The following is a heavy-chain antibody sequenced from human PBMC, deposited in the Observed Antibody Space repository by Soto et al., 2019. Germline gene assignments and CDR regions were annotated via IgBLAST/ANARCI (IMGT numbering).Heavy chain of an antibody. D-gene: IGHD7-27*01. CDR2: MNPNSGNT. Sequence: ASVKVSCKASGYTFTSYDINWVRQATGQGLEWMGWMNPNSGNTGYAQKFQGRVTMTRNTFISTAYMELSSLRSEDTAVYYCATLLGGYYYYYYMDVWGKGTTVTVSS. CDR1: GYTFTSYD. CDR3: ATLLGGYYYYYYMDV. J-gene: IGHJ6*03. V-gene: IGHV1-8*01.